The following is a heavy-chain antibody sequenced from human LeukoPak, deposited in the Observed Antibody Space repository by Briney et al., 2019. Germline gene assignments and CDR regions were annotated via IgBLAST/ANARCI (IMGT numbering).Heavy chain of an antibody. CDR2: ISGGGSGGST. D-gene: IGHD6-19*01. V-gene: IGHV3-23*01. CDR3: ATDLPSGWAYQTYYFDY. CDR1: GFTFSSYA. Sequence: GGSLRLSCAAPGFTFSSYARGWVRQASGKGVEWVSAISGGGSGGSTYYADSVKGRFTISRDNSKNTLSLHMNSLRAEDSAVYYCATDLPSGWAYQTYYFDYWGQGTLVTVSS. J-gene: IGHJ4*02.